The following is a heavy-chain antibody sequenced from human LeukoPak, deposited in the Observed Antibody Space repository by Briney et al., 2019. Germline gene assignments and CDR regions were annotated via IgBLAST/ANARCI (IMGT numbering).Heavy chain of an antibody. J-gene: IGHJ5*02. D-gene: IGHD1-14*01. V-gene: IGHV1-2*04. CDR1: GYTFTGYY. Sequence: ASVKVSCKASGYTFTGYYMHWVRQAPGQGLEWMGWINPNSGGTNYAQKFQGWVTMTRDTSISTAYMELSRLRSDDTAVYYCARDCGTGNSWFDPWGQGTLVTVSS. CDR3: ARDCGTGNSWFDP. CDR2: INPNSGGT.